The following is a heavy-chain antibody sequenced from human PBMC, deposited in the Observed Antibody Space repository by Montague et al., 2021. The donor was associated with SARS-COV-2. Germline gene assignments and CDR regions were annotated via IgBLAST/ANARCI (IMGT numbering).Heavy chain of an antibody. J-gene: IGHJ3*01. CDR3: ARELGGFGV. D-gene: IGHD3-16*01. V-gene: IGHV4-31*03. Sequence: TLSLTCTVSGVSITRGGYFWSWIRQHPGRGLEWVGYIDNSGSAHYNPSLTSRVSISIVTSNNQFSLKLTSVTTADTAIYYCARELGGFGVWGQGTMVTVSS. CDR1: GVSITRGGYF. CDR2: IDNSGSA.